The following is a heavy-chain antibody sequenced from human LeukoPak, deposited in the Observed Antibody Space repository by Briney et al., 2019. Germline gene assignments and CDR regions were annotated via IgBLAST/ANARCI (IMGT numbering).Heavy chain of an antibody. D-gene: IGHD4-17*01. CDR3: AKDGPYGDYYFDY. CDR2: ISGNGGST. V-gene: IGHV3-23*01. Sequence: GGSLRLSCAASAFTFSSYSMSWVRQAPGKGLEWVSAISGNGGSTYYADSVKGRFTISRDNSKNTLYLQMNSLRAEDTAVYYCAKDGPYGDYYFDYWGQGTLVTVSS. CDR1: AFTFSSYS. J-gene: IGHJ4*02.